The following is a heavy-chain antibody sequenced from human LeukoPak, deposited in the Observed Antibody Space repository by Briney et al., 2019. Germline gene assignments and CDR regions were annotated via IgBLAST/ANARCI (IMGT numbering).Heavy chain of an antibody. CDR1: GYTFTSYG. CDR2: LSASNGNT. D-gene: IGHD6-13*01. J-gene: IGHJ4*02. Sequence: ASVKVSCKASGYTFTSYGISWVRQAPGQGLEWMGWLSASNGNTKYAQNLQGRVTMTTDTSTSTAYMELRSLRSDDTAVYYCARDRAYSSSWYGPYFDYWGQGTLVTVPS. CDR3: ARDRAYSSSWYGPYFDY. V-gene: IGHV1-18*01.